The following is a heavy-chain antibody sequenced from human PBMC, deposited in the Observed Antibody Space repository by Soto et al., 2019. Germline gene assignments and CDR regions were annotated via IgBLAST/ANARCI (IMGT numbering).Heavy chain of an antibody. CDR2: FDPEDGET. CDR1: GYTLTELS. V-gene: IGHV1-24*01. Sequence: QVQLVQSGAEVKKPGASVKVSCKVSGYTLTELSMHWVRQAPGKGLEWMGGFDPEDGETIYAQKFQGRVTMTEDTSTDTAYMELSSLRSEDTAVYYCATGATIFGVVFPGTGGSLKYCMDVWGQGTTVTVSS. D-gene: IGHD3-3*01. CDR3: ATGATIFGVVFPGTGGSLKYCMDV. J-gene: IGHJ6*02.